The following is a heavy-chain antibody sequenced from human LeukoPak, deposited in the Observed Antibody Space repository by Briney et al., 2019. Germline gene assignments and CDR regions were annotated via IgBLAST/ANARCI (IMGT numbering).Heavy chain of an antibody. Sequence: ASVKVSCKASGYTFTGYYLHWVRQAPGQGLEWMGWINPNSGGTDYARKFQGRVTMTRDTSISTAYMELSSLRSDDTAVYYCASAFDYGDFDYWGQGTLVTVSS. D-gene: IGHD4-17*01. CDR1: GYTFTGYY. V-gene: IGHV1-2*02. CDR3: ASAFDYGDFDY. J-gene: IGHJ4*02. CDR2: INPNSGGT.